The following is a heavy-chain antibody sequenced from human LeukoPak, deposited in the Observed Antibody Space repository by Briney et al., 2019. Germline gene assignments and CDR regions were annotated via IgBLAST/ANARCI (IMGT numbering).Heavy chain of an antibody. D-gene: IGHD3-3*01. J-gene: IGHJ4*02. CDR3: AGHFGAWHYFDY. V-gene: IGHV3-30*02. CDR1: GFAFSSYG. CDR2: IRYDGSKK. Sequence: PGGSLRLSCGASGFAFSSYGMHWVRQAPGKGLEWVASIRYDGSKKSHADSVKGRFTISRDNSKNTLHLQMNSLRPEDTAVYYCAGHFGAWHYFDYWGQGTLVTVSS.